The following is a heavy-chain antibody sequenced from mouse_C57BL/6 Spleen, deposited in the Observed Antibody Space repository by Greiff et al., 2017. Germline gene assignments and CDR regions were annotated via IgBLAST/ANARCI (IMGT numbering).Heavy chain of an antibody. D-gene: IGHD2-1*01. CDR3: TTGNLLWSYDLDY. J-gene: IGHJ2*01. Sequence: VQLKQSGAELVRPGASVKLSCTASGFNFKDYYMHWVKQRPEQGLEWIGRIDPEDGDTEYAPKFQGKATMTADTSSNTAYLQLSSLTSEDTAVYYCTTGNLLWSYDLDYWGQGTTLTVSS. CDR2: IDPEDGDT. CDR1: GFNFKDYY. V-gene: IGHV14-1*01.